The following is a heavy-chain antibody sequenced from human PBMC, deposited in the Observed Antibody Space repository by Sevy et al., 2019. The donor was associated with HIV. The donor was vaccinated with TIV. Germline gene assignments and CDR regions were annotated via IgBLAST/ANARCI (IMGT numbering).Heavy chain of an antibody. V-gene: IGHV3-66*01. J-gene: IGHJ4*02. D-gene: IGHD1-1*01. CDR2: IHSDDTT. Sequence: GGSLRLSCAASGFTVNSNYMTWVRQAPGKGLEGVSVIHSDDTTYHADSVKDRFTISRDNFKNMLYLHMSSLRAEDAAVYYCAKGTGPSGDRHYFDCWGQGTLVTVSS. CDR3: AKGTGPSGDRHYFDC. CDR1: GFTVNSNY.